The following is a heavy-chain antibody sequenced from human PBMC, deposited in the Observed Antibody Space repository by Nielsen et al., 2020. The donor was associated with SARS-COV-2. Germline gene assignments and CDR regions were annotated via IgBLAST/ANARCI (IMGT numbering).Heavy chain of an antibody. Sequence: GGSLRLSCAASGFTFSDYYMSWIRQAPGKGLEWVSYISSSGSTIYYADSVKGRFTISRDNAKNSLYLQMNSLRAEDTALYYCAKEDDWKIFDYWGQGTLVTVSS. V-gene: IGHV3-11*01. CDR3: AKEDDWKIFDY. J-gene: IGHJ4*02. D-gene: IGHD3-3*01. CDR1: GFTFSDYY. CDR2: ISSSGSTI.